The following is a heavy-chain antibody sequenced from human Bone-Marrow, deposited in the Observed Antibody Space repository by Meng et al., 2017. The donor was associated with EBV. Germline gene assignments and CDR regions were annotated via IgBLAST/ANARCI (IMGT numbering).Heavy chain of an antibody. CDR1: GYKCQSYG. CDR2: INTNTGNP. J-gene: IGHJ4*02. Sequence: VHLVHFGYEVKRLRDAVTVCCQASGYKCQSYGMNWVRQGTGQGLEWMGWINTNTGNPTYDQVVTGRFVFSLDTSVSTAYLQISSLKAEDTAVYYCARDGPGICYWGQGTLVTVSS. D-gene: IGHD3-3*01. CDR3: ARDGPGICY. V-gene: IGHV7-4-1*02.